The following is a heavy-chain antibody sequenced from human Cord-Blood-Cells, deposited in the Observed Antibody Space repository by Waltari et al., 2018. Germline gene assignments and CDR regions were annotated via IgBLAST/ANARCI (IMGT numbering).Heavy chain of an antibody. V-gene: IGHV4-39*01. Sequence: QLQLQESGPGLVKPSETLSLTCTVPGGSISSSSYYWGWIRQPPGKGLGWIGCIYYSGSTYYNPSRKSRVTISVDTSKNQFSLKLSSVTAADTAVYYCAVTVTNWFDPWGQGTLVTVSS. D-gene: IGHD4-17*01. CDR2: IYYSGST. CDR3: AVTVTNWFDP. J-gene: IGHJ5*02. CDR1: GGSISSSSYY.